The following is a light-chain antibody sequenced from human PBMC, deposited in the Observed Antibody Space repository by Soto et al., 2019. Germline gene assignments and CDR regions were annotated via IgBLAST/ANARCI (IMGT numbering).Light chain of an antibody. CDR2: GAS. V-gene: IGKV3-20*01. J-gene: IGKJ1*01. Sequence: ERALPQSPVTLSLSAGERATLSCRASQCVSRNYLAWYQQKPGQAPRLLIYGASTRATGIPDRFSGSGSGTDFTLTISRLEPEDSAVYYCQQYGSSPTWTFGQGTKVDIK. CDR3: QQYGSSPTWT. CDR1: QCVSRNY.